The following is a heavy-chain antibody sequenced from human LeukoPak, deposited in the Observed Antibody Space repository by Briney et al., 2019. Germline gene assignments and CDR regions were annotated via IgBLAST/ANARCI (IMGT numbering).Heavy chain of an antibody. D-gene: IGHD3-22*01. CDR2: INPSGGST. CDR1: GYTFTSYY. CDR3: ARVLNMGSLDDYYYDSSALGY. Sequence: ASVKVSCKASGYTFTSYYMHWVRQAPGQGLEWMGIINPSGGSTSYAQKFQGRVTMTRNTSISTAYMELSSLRSEDTAVYYCARVLNMGSLDDYYYDSSALGYWGQGTLVTVSS. J-gene: IGHJ4*02. V-gene: IGHV1-46*01.